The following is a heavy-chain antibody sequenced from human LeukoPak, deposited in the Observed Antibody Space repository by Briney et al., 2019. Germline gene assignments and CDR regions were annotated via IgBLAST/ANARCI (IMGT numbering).Heavy chain of an antibody. D-gene: IGHD5-12*01. V-gene: IGHV4-39*07. CDR1: GGPISISGYY. CDR2: IYYSGDT. CDR3: ARDRGYYWYFDL. Sequence: SETLSLTCNVSGGPISISGYYWGWIRQPPGKGLEWIGSIYYSGDTYYNPSLKSRVTLSVDTSKNQFSLKLTSVTAADTAVYFCARDRGYYWYFDLWGRGTLVTVSS. J-gene: IGHJ2*01.